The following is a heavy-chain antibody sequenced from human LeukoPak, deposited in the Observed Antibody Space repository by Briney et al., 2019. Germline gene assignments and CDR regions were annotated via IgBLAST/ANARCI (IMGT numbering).Heavy chain of an antibody. V-gene: IGHV3-66*01. CDR2: IYSASTSGT. D-gene: IGHD2-2*01. CDR1: GFTVSSNY. J-gene: IGHJ4*02. CDR3: ARGGSSTSLNY. Sequence: GGSLRLSCAASGFTVSSNYMSWVRQAPGRGLEWVSVIYSASTSGTYYADSVKGRLTISRDNAKNSLYLQMNSLRAEDTAVYYCARGGSSTSLNYWGQGTLVTVSS.